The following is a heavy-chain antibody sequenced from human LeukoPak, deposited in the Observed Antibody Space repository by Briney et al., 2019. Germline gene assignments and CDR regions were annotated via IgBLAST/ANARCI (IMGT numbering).Heavy chain of an antibody. CDR1: GGSISSYY. CDR2: IYYSGST. V-gene: IGHV4-59*01. CDR3: ARDPEGDFGGMDV. Sequence: SETLSLTCTVSGGSISSYYWSWIRQPPGKGLEWIGYIYYSGSTNYNPSLKGRVTISVDTSKNQFSLKLSSVTAADTAVYYCARDPEGDFGGMDVWGQGTTVTVSS. D-gene: IGHD3-3*01. J-gene: IGHJ6*02.